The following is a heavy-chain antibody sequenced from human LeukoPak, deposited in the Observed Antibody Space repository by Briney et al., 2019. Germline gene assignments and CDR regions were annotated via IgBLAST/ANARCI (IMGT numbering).Heavy chain of an antibody. J-gene: IGHJ4*02. CDR3: ASNPDYDSSGSPVDY. CDR1: GGTFSSSA. D-gene: IGHD3-22*01. CDR2: IIPIFGTA. Sequence: SVKVSCXASGGTFSSSAISWVRLAPGQGLEWMGGIIPIFGTANYAQKFQGRVTITTDESTSTAYMELSSLRSEDTAVYYCASNPDYDSSGSPVDYWGQGTLATVSS. V-gene: IGHV1-69*05.